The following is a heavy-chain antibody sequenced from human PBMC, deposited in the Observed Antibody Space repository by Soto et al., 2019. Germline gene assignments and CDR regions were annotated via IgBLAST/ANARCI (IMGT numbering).Heavy chain of an antibody. Sequence: QVQLVESGGGVVQPGRSLRLSCAASGFTFSSYGMHWVRQAPGKGLEWVAVISYDGSNKYYADSVKGRFTISRDNSKNTLSLQMNSLRAEDTAVYYCAKSRRSYALGHYGMDVWGQGTTVTVSS. CDR2: ISYDGSNK. V-gene: IGHV3-30*18. J-gene: IGHJ6*02. CDR3: AKSRRSYALGHYGMDV. D-gene: IGHD1-26*01. CDR1: GFTFSSYG.